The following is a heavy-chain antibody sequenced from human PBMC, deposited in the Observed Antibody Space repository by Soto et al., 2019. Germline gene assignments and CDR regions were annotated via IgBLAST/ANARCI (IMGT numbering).Heavy chain of an antibody. CDR1: GYTFTSYD. Sequence: GASVKVSCKASGYTFTSYDINWVRQATGQGLEWMGWMNPNSGNTGYAQKFQGRVTMTRNTSISTAYMELSSLRSEDTAVYYCARGPYSSSWYSYYHYYGMDVWGQGTTVTVSS. D-gene: IGHD6-13*01. V-gene: IGHV1-8*01. J-gene: IGHJ6*02. CDR3: ARGPYSSSWYSYYHYYGMDV. CDR2: MNPNSGNT.